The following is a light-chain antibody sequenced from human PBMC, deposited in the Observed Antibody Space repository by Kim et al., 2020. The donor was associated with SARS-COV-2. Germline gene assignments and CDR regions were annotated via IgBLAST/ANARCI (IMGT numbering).Light chain of an antibody. J-gene: IGKJ2*01. CDR3: QQSYTTPYT. CDR1: QSITNY. CDR2: AAS. V-gene: IGKV1-39*01. Sequence: AVGEDRGTITCRASQSITNYLNWYQQKPGKAPKLLIYAASSLQSGVPSRFSGSGSGTDFTLTINSLQAEDFATYSCQQSYTTPYTFGQGTKLEI.